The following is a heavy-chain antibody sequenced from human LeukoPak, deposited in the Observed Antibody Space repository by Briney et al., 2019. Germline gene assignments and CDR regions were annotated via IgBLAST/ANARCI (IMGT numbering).Heavy chain of an antibody. CDR1: GGSISSGDYY. D-gene: IGHD5-12*01. CDR2: IYYSGST. J-gene: IGHJ4*02. Sequence: SQTLSLTCTVSGGSISSGDYYWSWIRQPPGKGLEWIGYIYYSGSTYYNPSLKSRVTISVDTSKHQFSLKLSSVTAADTAVYYCARAALDIVGVDYWGQGTLVTVSS. V-gene: IGHV4-30-4*08. CDR3: ARAALDIVGVDY.